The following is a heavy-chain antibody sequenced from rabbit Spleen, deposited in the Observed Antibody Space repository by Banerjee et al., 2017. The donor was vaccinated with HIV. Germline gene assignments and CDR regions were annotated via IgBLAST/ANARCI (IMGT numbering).Heavy chain of an antibody. J-gene: IGHJ3*01. CDR1: GFTLSSYY. V-gene: IGHV1S7*01. CDR2: IDPVFGST. CDR3: ARAIVPWLGLTRLDL. Sequence: QLKESGGGLVQPGGSLKLSCKASGFTLSSYYMNWVRQAPGKGLEWIGYIDPVFGSTYYANWVNGRFTISSHNAQNTLYLQLNSLTAADTATYFCARAIVPWLGLTRLDLWGPGTLVTVS. D-gene: IGHD4-1*01.